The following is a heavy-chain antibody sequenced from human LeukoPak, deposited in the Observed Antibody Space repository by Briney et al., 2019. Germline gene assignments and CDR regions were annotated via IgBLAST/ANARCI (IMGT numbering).Heavy chain of an antibody. V-gene: IGHV4-30-2*01. J-gene: IGHJ4*02. CDR3: ASGRVYYYDSSGYPSYYFDY. D-gene: IGHD3-22*01. CDR1: GGSISSGDYS. Sequence: PSETLSLTCAVSGGSISSGDYSWSWIRQPPGKGLEWIGYIYHSGSTYYNPSLKSRVTISVDGSKNQFSLKLSSVTAAGTAVYYCASGRVYYYDSSGYPSYYFDYWGQGTLVTVSS. CDR2: IYHSGST.